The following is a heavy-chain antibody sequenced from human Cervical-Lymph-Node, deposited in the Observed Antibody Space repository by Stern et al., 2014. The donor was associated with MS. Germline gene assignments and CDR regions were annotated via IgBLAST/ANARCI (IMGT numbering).Heavy chain of an antibody. CDR2: ISAFNGNT. J-gene: IGHJ4*02. D-gene: IGHD6-19*01. CDR3: ARASPNITVATYFGY. CDR1: GYTFNGYG. Sequence: QVQLVQSGAELKKPGASVKVSCKASGYTFNGYGISWVRQAPGQGLEWMAWISAFNGNTKFAQKVQGRVTLTTDTSTSTVYMELRSLRSDDTAIYYCARASPNITVATYFGYWGQGTLVTVSS. V-gene: IGHV1-18*01.